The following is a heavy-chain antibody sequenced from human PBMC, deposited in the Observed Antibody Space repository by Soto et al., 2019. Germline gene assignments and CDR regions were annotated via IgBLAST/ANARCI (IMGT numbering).Heavy chain of an antibody. CDR2: ISSSSSHT. D-gene: IGHD3-22*01. Sequence: GGSLRLSCAASGFTFSDYYMSWIRQAPGKGLEWVSYISSSSSHTNYADSVKGRFTISRDNAKNSLYLQMNSLRADDTAVYYCARDGSSGYCDYWGQGTLVTVSS. CDR1: GFTFSDYY. V-gene: IGHV3-11*06. CDR3: ARDGSSGYCDY. J-gene: IGHJ4*02.